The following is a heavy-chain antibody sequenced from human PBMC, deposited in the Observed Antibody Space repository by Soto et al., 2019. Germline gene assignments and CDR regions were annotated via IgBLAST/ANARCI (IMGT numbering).Heavy chain of an antibody. V-gene: IGHV1-46*01. CDR1: GYTFTSYY. Sequence: ASVKVSCKASGYTFTSYYMHWVRQAPGQGLEWMGIINPSGGSTSYAQKFQGRVTMTRDTSTSTVYMELSSLRSEDTAVYYCARGDLAITIFGVVIQAPYYYYGMDVWGQGTTVTVSS. CDR3: ARGDLAITIFGVVIQAPYYYYGMDV. J-gene: IGHJ6*02. CDR2: INPSGGST. D-gene: IGHD3-3*01.